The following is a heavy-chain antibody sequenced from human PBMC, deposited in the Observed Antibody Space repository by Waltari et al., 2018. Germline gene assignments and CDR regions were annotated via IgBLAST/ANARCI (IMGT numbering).Heavy chain of an antibody. CDR1: GDSISSSSYY. Sequence: QLQLQESGPGLVKASETLSLTCTVSGDSISSSSYYWGRVRQPPGKGLEWIGNMFYSGSTYYNPSLKSRVTISGDTSKGQFSLKLSSVTAADTSMYYCVRHARTTSGGKHFDHWGQGMLVTVSP. J-gene: IGHJ4*02. V-gene: IGHV4-39*01. CDR3: VRHARTTSGGKHFDH. D-gene: IGHD2-15*01. CDR2: MFYSGST.